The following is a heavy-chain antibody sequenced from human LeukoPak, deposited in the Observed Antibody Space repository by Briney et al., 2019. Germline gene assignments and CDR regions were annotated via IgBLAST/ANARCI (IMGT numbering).Heavy chain of an antibody. CDR3: ARDARDYYDSSGYYARGEADY. D-gene: IGHD3-22*01. Sequence: ASVKVSCKASGYTFTSYGISWVRQAPGQGLEWMGWINTYNGNTDYAQKLQGRVTMTTDTSTSTAYMELRSLRSDDTAVYYCARDARDYYDSSGYYARGEADYWGQGTLVSVSS. J-gene: IGHJ4*02. CDR1: GYTFTSYG. V-gene: IGHV1-18*01. CDR2: INTYNGNT.